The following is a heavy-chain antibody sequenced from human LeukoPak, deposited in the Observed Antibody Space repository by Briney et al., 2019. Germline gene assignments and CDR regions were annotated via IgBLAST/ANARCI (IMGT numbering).Heavy chain of an antibody. V-gene: IGHV1-69*06. J-gene: IGHJ4*02. CDR1: GGSFTTYA. CDR2: IIPILGTP. CDR3: ARGTFDY. D-gene: IGHD1-1*01. Sequence: GASVKVSCKASGGSFTTYAFNWLRQAPGQGLEWMGGIIPILGTPKYAQKFQGRATITADRSTDTALVELRSLRSEDTAVYYCARGTFDYWGQGTLVTVSS.